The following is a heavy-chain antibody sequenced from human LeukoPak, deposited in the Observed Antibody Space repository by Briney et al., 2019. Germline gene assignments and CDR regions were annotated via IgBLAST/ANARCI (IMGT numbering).Heavy chain of an antibody. J-gene: IGHJ6*03. V-gene: IGHV1-46*01. Sequence: ASVKVSCKASGYTFTSYYIHWVRQAPGQGREWRGTINPSGGGESHAQKFQGRVTMTRDMSTTTVYMELSSLRSEDTAVYYCARDPGVPGYYYYYMDVWGKGTTVTVSS. CDR1: GYTFTSYY. D-gene: IGHD1-14*01. CDR2: INPSGGGE. CDR3: ARDPGVPGYYYYYMDV.